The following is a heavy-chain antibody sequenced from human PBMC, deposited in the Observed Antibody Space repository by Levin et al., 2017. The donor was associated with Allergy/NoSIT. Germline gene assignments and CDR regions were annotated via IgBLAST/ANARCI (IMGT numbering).Heavy chain of an antibody. CDR2: INAGNGNT. D-gene: IGHD6-13*01. J-gene: IGHJ4*02. Sequence: GASVKVSCKASGYTFTSYAMHWVRQAPGQRLEWMGWINAGNGNTKYSQKFQGRVTITRDTSASTAYMELSSLRSEDTAVYYCARGGGAYSSSWYLIDYWGQGTLVTVSS. CDR3: ARGGGAYSSSWYLIDY. V-gene: IGHV1-3*01. CDR1: GYTFTSYA.